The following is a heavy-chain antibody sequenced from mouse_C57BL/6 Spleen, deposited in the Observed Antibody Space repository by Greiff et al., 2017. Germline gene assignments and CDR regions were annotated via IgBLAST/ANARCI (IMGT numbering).Heavy chain of an antibody. Sequence: QVQLQQSGPELVKPGASVKISCKASGYAFSSSWMNWVKQRPGKGLEWIGRIYPGDGDTNYNGKFKGKATLTADKSSSTAYMQLSSLTSEDSAVDFCARFITTVVATDYWGQGTTLTVSS. V-gene: IGHV1-82*01. CDR2: IYPGDGDT. D-gene: IGHD1-1*01. CDR3: ARFITTVVATDY. J-gene: IGHJ2*01. CDR1: GYAFSSSW.